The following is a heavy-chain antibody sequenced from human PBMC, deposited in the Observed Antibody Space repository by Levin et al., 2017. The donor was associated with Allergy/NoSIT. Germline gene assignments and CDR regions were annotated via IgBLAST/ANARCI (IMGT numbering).Heavy chain of an antibody. CDR1: GFTFSSYA. CDR3: TSQSQGTPY. CDR2: ISYDGSNK. Sequence: AGGSLRLSCAASGFTFSSYAMHWVRQAPGKGLEWVAVISYDGSNKYYADSVKGRFTISRDNSKNTLYLQMNSLRAEDTAVYYCTSQSQGTPYWGQGTLVTVSS. V-gene: IGHV3-30*04. J-gene: IGHJ4*02.